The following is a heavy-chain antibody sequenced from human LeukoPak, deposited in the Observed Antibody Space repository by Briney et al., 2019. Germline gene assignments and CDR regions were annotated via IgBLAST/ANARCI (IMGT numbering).Heavy chain of an antibody. D-gene: IGHD3-9*01. V-gene: IGHV1-8*01. Sequence: ASVKVSCKASGYTFTSYDINWVRQATGQGLEWMGWMNPNSGNTGYAQKFQGRVTMTRNTSISTAYMELSSLRSEDTAVYYCARGLDNGPSGYDILTGYAFDIWGLGTMVTVSS. J-gene: IGHJ3*02. CDR1: GYTFTSYD. CDR2: MNPNSGNT. CDR3: ARGLDNGPSGYDILTGYAFDI.